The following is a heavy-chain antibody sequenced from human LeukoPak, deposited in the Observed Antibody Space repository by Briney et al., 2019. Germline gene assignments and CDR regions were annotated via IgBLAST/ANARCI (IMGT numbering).Heavy chain of an antibody. V-gene: IGHV3-30*18. CDR1: GFTFSNYA. CDR3: AKGPRTYYYDSSGYYFGY. CDR2: ISYDGSNK. D-gene: IGHD3-22*01. Sequence: GGSLRLSCAASGFTFSNYAMSWVRQAPGKGLEWVAVISYDGSNKYYADSVKGRFTISRDNSKNTLYLQMNSLRAEDTAVYYCAKGPRTYYYDSSGYYFGYWGQGTLVTVSS. J-gene: IGHJ4*02.